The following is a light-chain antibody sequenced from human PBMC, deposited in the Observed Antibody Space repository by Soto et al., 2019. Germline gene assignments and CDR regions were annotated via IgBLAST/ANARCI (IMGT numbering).Light chain of an antibody. CDR3: QQRSNWPPLT. CDR2: DAS. Sequence: EIVLTQSPATLSLSPGERATLSCRASQSVSSYLAWYQQKPGQAPRLLIYDASNRATGIPSRFSGSGSRTDFTLTIRSLVPEDFAVYYCQQRSNWPPLTFGGGTKVEIK. CDR1: QSVSSY. J-gene: IGKJ4*01. V-gene: IGKV3-11*01.